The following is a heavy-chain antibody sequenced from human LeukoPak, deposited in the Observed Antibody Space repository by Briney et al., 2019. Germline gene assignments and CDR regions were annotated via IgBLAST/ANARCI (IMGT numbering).Heavy chain of an antibody. CDR1: GFTVSSNY. CDR3: ASLRYFDWLVDY. Sequence: GGSLRLSCAASGFTVSSNYMSWVRQAPGKGLEWVSVIYSGGSTYYADSVKGRFTISRDNSKNTLYLQMNSLRAEDTAVYYCASLRYFDWLVDYWGQGTLVTVSS. V-gene: IGHV3-53*01. CDR2: IYSGGST. D-gene: IGHD3-9*01. J-gene: IGHJ4*02.